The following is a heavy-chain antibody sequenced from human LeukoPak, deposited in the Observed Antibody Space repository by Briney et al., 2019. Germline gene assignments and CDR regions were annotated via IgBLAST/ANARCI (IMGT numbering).Heavy chain of an antibody. J-gene: IGHJ6*02. D-gene: IGHD3-3*01. CDR3: ARHRFLVGIYYYYGMDV. V-gene: IGHV4-59*08. Sequence: SETLSLTCTVSGGSVSSYYWSWIRQPPGKGLEWIGYIFYSGSTHYNPSLKSRVTISLDTSKNQFSLKLNSVTAADTAVYFCARHRFLVGIYYYYGMDVWGQGTTVTVSS. CDR2: IFYSGST. CDR1: GGSVSSYY.